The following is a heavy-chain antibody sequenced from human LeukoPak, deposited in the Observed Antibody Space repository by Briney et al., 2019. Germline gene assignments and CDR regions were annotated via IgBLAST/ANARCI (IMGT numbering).Heavy chain of an antibody. J-gene: IGHJ4*02. Sequence: GGSLRLSCAVSGFTFSDYYMSWIRQAPGKGLEWVSYISSGGSTISHADSVKGRFTISRDNAENSLYLQMNSLRAEDTAVYYCARNGDYGVFDYWGQGTLVTVSS. V-gene: IGHV3-11*01. CDR1: GFTFSDYY. CDR2: ISSGGSTI. D-gene: IGHD4-17*01. CDR3: ARNGDYGVFDY.